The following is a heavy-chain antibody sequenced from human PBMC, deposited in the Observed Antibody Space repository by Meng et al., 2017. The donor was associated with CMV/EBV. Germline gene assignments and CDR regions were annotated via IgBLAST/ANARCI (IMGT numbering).Heavy chain of an antibody. Sequence: GSLRLSCAVYGGSFSGYYWSWIRQPPGKGLEWIGEINHSGSTNYNPSLKSRVTISVDTSKNQFSLKLSSVTAADTAVYYCARGYCSSTSYPNYFDYWGQGTLVTVSS. V-gene: IGHV4-34*01. CDR3: ARGYCSSTSYPNYFDY. J-gene: IGHJ4*02. D-gene: IGHD2-2*01. CDR1: GGSFSGYY. CDR2: INHSGST.